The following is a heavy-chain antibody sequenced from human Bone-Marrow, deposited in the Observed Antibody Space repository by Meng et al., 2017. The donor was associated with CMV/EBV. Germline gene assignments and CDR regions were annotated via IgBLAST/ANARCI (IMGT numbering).Heavy chain of an antibody. Sequence: GGSLRLSCASSAFTFGSYAMHWVRRAPGKGMEWVAIIPYDGSKKYYADSVKGRFTISRDKSKSTLYRQMNSLRAEDTAVYYCAGYRNRGYFDYWGQGTLVTVSS. CDR3: AGYRNRGYFDY. V-gene: IGHV3-30-3*01. CDR1: AFTFGSYA. D-gene: IGHD3-10*01. J-gene: IGHJ4*02. CDR2: IPYDGSKK.